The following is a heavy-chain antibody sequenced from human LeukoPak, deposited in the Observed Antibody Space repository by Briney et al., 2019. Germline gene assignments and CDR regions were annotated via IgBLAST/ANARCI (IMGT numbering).Heavy chain of an antibody. D-gene: IGHD3-9*01. Sequence: PSETLSLTCAVYGGSFSGYYRSWIRLPPGKGLEWIGEINHSGSTNYNPSLKSRVTISVDTSKNQFSLKLSSVTAADTAVYYCARGGTYYDILTGSRGNYFDYWGQGTLVTVSS. V-gene: IGHV4-34*01. CDR3: ARGGTYYDILTGSRGNYFDY. CDR2: INHSGST. CDR1: GGSFSGYY. J-gene: IGHJ4*02.